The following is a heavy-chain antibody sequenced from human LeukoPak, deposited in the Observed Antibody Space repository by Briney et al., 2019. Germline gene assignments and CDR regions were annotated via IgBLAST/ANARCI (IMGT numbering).Heavy chain of an antibody. CDR3: ASSNYYDSSGYYYAPLVDY. J-gene: IGHJ4*02. CDR2: ISSSGSTI. D-gene: IGHD3-22*01. CDR1: GFTFSDYY. Sequence: GGSLRLSCAASGFTFSDYYMSWIRQAPGKGLEWVSYISSSGSTIYYADSVEGRFTISRDNAKNSLYLQMNSLRAEDTAVYYCASSNYYDSSGYYYAPLVDYWGQGTLVTVSS. V-gene: IGHV3-11*04.